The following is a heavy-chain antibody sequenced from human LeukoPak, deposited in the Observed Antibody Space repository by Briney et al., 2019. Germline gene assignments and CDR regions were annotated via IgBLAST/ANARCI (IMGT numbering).Heavy chain of an antibody. CDR1: GFTFSNYV. D-gene: IGHD5-18*01. CDR2: ISSDGSNK. Sequence: AGGSLRLSCAASGFTFSNYVMHWARQAPGKGLEWVAFISSDGSNKYYADSVKGRFTISRDNAKNSLYLQMNSLRAEDTAVYYCARNGALIHSYGYFDYYYYYYMDVWGKGTTVTVSS. J-gene: IGHJ6*03. V-gene: IGHV3-30-3*01. CDR3: ARNGALIHSYGYFDYYYYYYMDV.